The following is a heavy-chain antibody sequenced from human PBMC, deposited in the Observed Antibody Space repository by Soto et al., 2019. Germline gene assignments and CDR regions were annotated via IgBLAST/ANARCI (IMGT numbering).Heavy chain of an antibody. J-gene: IGHJ4*02. CDR3: ARDRIGYGNFDY. Sequence: SETLYLTCTVSGVSISSYYWSWIRQPPGKGLEWIGYLYYSGSTNYNPSLKSRVTISVDMSKNQFSLKLSSVTAADTAVYYCARDRIGYGNFDYWGQGTLVTVSS. V-gene: IGHV4-59*01. CDR2: LYYSGST. CDR1: GVSISSYY. D-gene: IGHD5-12*01.